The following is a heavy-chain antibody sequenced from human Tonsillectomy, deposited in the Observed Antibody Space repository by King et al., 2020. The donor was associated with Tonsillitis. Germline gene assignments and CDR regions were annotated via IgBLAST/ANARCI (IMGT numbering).Heavy chain of an antibody. V-gene: IGHV1-2*02. CDR1: GYTFTDYY. CDR3: ARGRYCSVGTCYSHFDY. J-gene: IGHJ4*02. Sequence: VQLVESGAEVKKPGASVKVSCKASGYTFTDYYIHWVRQAPGQGLEWMGWINPYSGDTNYAQKFQGGVTMTRDTSISTVYMEMSSLTSDDTALYYCARGRYCSVGTCYSHFDYCGQGTPVTVSS. CDR2: INPYSGDT. D-gene: IGHD2-15*01.